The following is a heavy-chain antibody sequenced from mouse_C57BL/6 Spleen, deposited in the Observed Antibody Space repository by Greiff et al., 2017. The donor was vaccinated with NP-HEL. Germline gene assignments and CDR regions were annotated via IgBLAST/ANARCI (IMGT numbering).Heavy chain of an antibody. CDR3: AREGYYYGSTPFAY. Sequence: QVQLQQPGTELVKPGASVKLSCKASGYTFTSYWMHWVKQRPGQGLEWIGNINPSNGGTNYNEKFKSKATLTVDKSSSTAYMQLSSLTSEDSAVYDWAREGYYYGSTPFAYWGQGTLVTVSA. J-gene: IGHJ3*01. D-gene: IGHD1-1*01. CDR2: INPSNGGT. CDR1: GYTFTSYW. V-gene: IGHV1-53*01.